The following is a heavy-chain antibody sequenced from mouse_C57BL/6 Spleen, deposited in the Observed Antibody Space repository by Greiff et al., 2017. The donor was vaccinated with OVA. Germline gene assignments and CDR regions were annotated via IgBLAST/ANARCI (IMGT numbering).Heavy chain of an antibody. CDR2: IHPSDSDT. Sequence: VQLQQPGAELVKPGASVKVSCKASGYTFTSYWMHWVKQRPGQGLEWIGRIHPSDSDTNYNQKFKGKATLTVDKSSSTAYMQLSSLTSEDSAVYYCAIDYYGSSYWYFDVWGKGTTVTVSS. CDR3: AIDYYGSSYWYFDV. J-gene: IGHJ1*03. CDR1: GYTFTSYW. V-gene: IGHV1-74*01. D-gene: IGHD1-1*01.